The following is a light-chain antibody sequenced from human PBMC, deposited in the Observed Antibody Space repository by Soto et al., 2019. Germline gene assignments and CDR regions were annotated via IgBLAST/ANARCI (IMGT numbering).Light chain of an antibody. CDR1: QSVSSN. CDR2: ATS. J-gene: IGKJ5*01. V-gene: IGKV3-15*01. CDR3: QQYDNKPPIT. Sequence: EIVMTKSPSTLSVSPGERATLSCRAIQSVSSNLAWYQQKPGQAPRLLIYATSTRATGIPDRFSGSGYGTDFTLTISSLQSEDFAVYHCQQYDNKPPITFGQGTRLEI.